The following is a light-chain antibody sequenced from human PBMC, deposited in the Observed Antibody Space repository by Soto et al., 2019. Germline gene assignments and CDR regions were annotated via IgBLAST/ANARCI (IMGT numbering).Light chain of an antibody. Sequence: EIVLTQSPGTLPLSPGERATLSCRASQSVSSNYLVWYQQKPGQAPRPLIYGASSRATGIPDWFSGSGSGTDFTLTISRLEPEDFAVYYCQQYANSPFTFCQGTKLEIK. V-gene: IGKV3-20*01. J-gene: IGKJ2*01. CDR1: QSVSSNY. CDR3: QQYANSPFT. CDR2: GAS.